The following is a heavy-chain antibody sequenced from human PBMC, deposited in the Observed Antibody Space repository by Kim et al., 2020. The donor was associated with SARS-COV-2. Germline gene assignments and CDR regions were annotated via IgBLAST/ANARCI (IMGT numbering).Heavy chain of an antibody. CDR3: ATDPTVTANSGSSPLFDY. D-gene: IGHD1-26*01. V-gene: IGHV3-21*01. CDR1: GFTFSSYS. J-gene: IGHJ4*02. CDR2: ISSSSSYI. Sequence: GGSLRLSCAASGFTFSSYSMNWVRQAPGKGLEWVSSISSSSSYIYYADSVKGLFTISRDNAKNSLYLQMNSLRAEDTAVYYCATDPTVTANSGSSPLFDYWGQGTLVTVSS.